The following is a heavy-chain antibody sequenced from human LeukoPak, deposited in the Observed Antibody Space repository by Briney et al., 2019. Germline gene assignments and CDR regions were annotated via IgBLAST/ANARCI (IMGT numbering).Heavy chain of an antibody. CDR3: AKGEYNSSPIDY. Sequence: PGGSLRLSCAASGFTFSSYSMNWVRQAPGKGLEWVSSISSSSSYIYYADSVKGRFTISRDNSKNTLFLQMNSLRVEDTAVYYCAKGEYNSSPIDYWGQGTLVTVSS. D-gene: IGHD6-6*01. CDR1: GFTFSSYS. V-gene: IGHV3-21*01. CDR2: ISSSSSYI. J-gene: IGHJ4*02.